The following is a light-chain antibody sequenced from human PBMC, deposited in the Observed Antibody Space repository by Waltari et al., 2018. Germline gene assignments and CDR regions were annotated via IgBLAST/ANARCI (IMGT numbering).Light chain of an antibody. CDR3: QMYVRLPAT. CDR1: QSVGRS. V-gene: IGKV3-20*01. J-gene: IGKJ1*01. CDR2: DAS. Sequence: EIVLTQSPGTLSLSPGERATLSCRASQSVGRSLAWYQQKHGQAPRLLLYDASTRATGIQDRFSGGGSGTDFSLTISRLEPEDFAVYYCQMYVRLPATFGQGTKVEI.